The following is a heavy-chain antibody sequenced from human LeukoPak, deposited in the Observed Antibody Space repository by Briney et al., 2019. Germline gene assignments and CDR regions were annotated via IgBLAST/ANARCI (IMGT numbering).Heavy chain of an antibody. CDR2: INPNSGGT. D-gene: IGHD5-12*01. Sequence: ASVTVSCKASGYTFTGYYMHWVRQAPGQGLEWMGWINPNSGGTYSAQKFQGRVAMTRDTSISTAYMDLSSLRSDDTAVYYCARAGSGYDYADWGQGTLVTVSS. CDR1: GYTFTGYY. V-gene: IGHV1-2*02. J-gene: IGHJ4*02. CDR3: ARAGSGYDYAD.